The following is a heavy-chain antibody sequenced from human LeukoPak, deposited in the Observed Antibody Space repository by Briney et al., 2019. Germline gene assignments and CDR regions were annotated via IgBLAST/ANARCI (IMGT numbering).Heavy chain of an antibody. CDR3: ARGRLMVYASPFAY. CDR1: GYSFTGYY. CDR2: INPSGGST. D-gene: IGHD2-8*01. V-gene: IGHV1-46*01. J-gene: IGHJ4*02. Sequence: ASVKVSCKASGYSFTGYYMHWVRQPPGQGLEGMGIINPSGGSTSYAQKFQGRVTMTRDTSTSTVYMELSSLRSEDTAVYYCARGRLMVYASPFAYWGQGTLVTVSS.